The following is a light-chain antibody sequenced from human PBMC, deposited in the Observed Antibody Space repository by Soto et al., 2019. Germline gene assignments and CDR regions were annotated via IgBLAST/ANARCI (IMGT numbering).Light chain of an antibody. Sequence: EIVLTQSPATLSASPGERATLSCRVSQSVSNNLAWYQQKSGQAPRLLIYGASTRATGIPDRFSGSGSGTDFTLTINRLEPEDFAVYYCQQYGGMWTFGQGTKV. CDR1: QSVSNN. V-gene: IGKV3-20*01. CDR3: QQYGGMWT. CDR2: GAS. J-gene: IGKJ1*01.